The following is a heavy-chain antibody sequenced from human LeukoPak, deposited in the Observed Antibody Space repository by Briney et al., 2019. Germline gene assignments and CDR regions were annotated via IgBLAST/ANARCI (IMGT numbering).Heavy chain of an antibody. CDR1: GYTFTSYD. CDR3: ARAPEDIVAENWFDP. Sequence: ASVKVSCKASGYTFTSYDINWVRQATGQGLEWMGWMNPNSGNTGYAQKFQGRVTMTRNTSISTAYTELSSLRSEDTAVYYCARAPEDIVAENWFDPWGQGTLVTVSS. V-gene: IGHV1-8*01. CDR2: MNPNSGNT. D-gene: IGHD2-15*01. J-gene: IGHJ5*02.